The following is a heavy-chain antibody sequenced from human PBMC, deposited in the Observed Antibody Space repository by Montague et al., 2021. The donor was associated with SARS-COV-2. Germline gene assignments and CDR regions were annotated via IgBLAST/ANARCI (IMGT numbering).Heavy chain of an antibody. D-gene: IGHD3-10*01. CDR3: SRSLFSSGSF. CDR2: IKPDGSGQ. J-gene: IGHJ4*02. Sequence: SLSLSLSASGFTFSHYWMNWARQAPGKGLSWVARIKPDGSGQNYVDSLKGRFTISRDNAKKSLYLQMNSLRVDDTAVYYCSRSLFSSGSFWGQGTLVTVSS. CDR1: GFTFSHYW. V-gene: IGHV3-7*01.